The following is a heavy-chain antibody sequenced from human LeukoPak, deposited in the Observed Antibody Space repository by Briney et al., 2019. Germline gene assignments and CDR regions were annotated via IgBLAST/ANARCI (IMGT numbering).Heavy chain of an antibody. CDR1: GYTLTELS. CDR3: ARCPIYYYYMDV. J-gene: IGHJ6*03. Sequence: ASVKVSCKVSGYTLTELSMHWVRQAPGKGLEWMGGFDPEDGETIYAQKFQGRVTITADESTSTAYMELSSLRSEDTAVYYCARCPIYYYYMDVWGKGTTVTVSS. V-gene: IGHV1-24*01. D-gene: IGHD5-24*01. CDR2: FDPEDGET.